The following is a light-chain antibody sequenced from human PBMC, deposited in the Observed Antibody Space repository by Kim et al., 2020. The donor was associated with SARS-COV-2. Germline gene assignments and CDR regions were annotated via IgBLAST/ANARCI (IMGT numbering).Light chain of an antibody. CDR3: CSYAGSYGVV. V-gene: IGLV2-11*01. CDR1: SSDVGGYNY. Sequence: GQSVTISCTGTSSDVGGYNYVYWYQQHPGKAPKLMIYDVSKRPSGVPDRFSGSKSGNTASLTIYGLQAEDEADYYCCSYAGSYGVVFGGGTQLTVL. CDR2: DVS. J-gene: IGLJ2*01.